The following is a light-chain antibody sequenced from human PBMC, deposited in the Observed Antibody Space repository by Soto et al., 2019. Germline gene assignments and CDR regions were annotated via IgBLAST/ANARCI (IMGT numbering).Light chain of an antibody. V-gene: IGKV1D-12*01. CDR3: QQHNTSPTT. Sequence: DIQMTQSPSSVSASVGDTVTINCRASQIMTSWLAWYQQRPGKAPKLLIFAAYTLQGGVTSRFSGSGSGTEFTLTISSLQPEDFAAYYCQQHNTSPTTFGQGTRLEIK. CDR2: AAY. J-gene: IGKJ5*01. CDR1: QIMTSW.